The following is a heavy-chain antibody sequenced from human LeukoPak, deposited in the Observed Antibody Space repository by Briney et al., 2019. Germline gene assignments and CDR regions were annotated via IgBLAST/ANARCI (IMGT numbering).Heavy chain of an antibody. D-gene: IGHD3-22*01. J-gene: IGHJ5*02. CDR2: IIPILGIA. CDR1: GGTFSSYA. CDR3: ARDRGRYYYDSSGYYLSWFDP. V-gene: IGHV1-69*04. Sequence: ASVKVSCKASGGTFSSYAISWVRQAPGQGLEWMGWIIPILGIANYAQKFQGRVTITADKSTSTAYMELSSLRSEDTAVYYCARDRGRYYYDSSGYYLSWFDPWGQGTLVTVSS.